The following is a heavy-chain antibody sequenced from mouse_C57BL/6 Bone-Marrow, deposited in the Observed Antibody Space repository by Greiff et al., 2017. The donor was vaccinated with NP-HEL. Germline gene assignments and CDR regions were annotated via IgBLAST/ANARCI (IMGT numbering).Heavy chain of an antibody. Sequence: QVQLQQSGAELARPGASVKLSCKASGYTFTSYGKSWVKQRTGQGLEWIGEIYPRSGNTYYNEKFKGKAALTADKSSSTAYMELRSLTSEDSAVYFCARRRGSSPPDYWGQGTTLTVSS. V-gene: IGHV1-81*01. J-gene: IGHJ2*01. CDR3: ARRRGSSPPDY. CDR2: IYPRSGNT. D-gene: IGHD1-1*01. CDR1: GYTFTSYG.